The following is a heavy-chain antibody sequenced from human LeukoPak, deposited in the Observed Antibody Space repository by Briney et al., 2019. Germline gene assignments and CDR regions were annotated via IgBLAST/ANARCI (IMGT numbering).Heavy chain of an antibody. D-gene: IGHD5-18*01. Sequence: GGSLRLSCAASGFTFSNAWMSWVRQAPGKGLEWVGHIKGKTDGGTTDYAAPVQGRFTISRDDSKNTLFLQMNSLKTEDTAVYYCTTGTWIQLWLADYWGQGTLVTVSS. CDR2: IKGKTDGGTT. V-gene: IGHV3-15*01. CDR3: TTGTWIQLWLADY. CDR1: GFTFSNAW. J-gene: IGHJ4*02.